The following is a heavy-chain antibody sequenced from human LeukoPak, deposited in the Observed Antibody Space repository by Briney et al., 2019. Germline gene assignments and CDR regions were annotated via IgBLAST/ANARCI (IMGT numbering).Heavy chain of an antibody. D-gene: IGHD2-2*01. CDR3: ARAQEGCSRASCYLEP. CDR1: GDSITSDKW. CDR2: IHHSKSS. V-gene: IGHV4-4*03. J-gene: IGHJ5*02. Sequence: PETLSLTCAVSGDSITSDKWWTWVRQPPGKGLEWIGEIHHSKSSNYYPSLKSRITISVDKSKNQVFLRLNSVAAADTALYYCARAQEGCSRASCYLEPWGQGTLVTVSS.